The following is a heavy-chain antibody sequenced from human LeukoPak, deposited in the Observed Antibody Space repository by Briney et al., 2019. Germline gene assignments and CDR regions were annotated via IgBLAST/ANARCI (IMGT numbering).Heavy chain of an antibody. CDR1: GYSISSGYY. J-gene: IGHJ5*02. V-gene: IGHV4-38-2*02. CDR2: IYHSGST. CDR3: ARHRDGYNFCGWFDP. D-gene: IGHD5-24*01. Sequence: PSETLSLTCTVSGYSISSGYYWGWIRQPPGKGLEWIGSIYHSGSTYYNPSLKSRVTISVDTSKNQFSLKLSSVTAADPAVYYCARHRDGYNFCGWFDPWGQGTLVTVSS.